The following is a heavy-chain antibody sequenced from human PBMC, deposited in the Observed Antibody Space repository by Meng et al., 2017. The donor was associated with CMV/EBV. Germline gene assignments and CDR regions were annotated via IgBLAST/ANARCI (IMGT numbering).Heavy chain of an antibody. CDR3: ARQSSGWVLYYFDY. D-gene: IGHD3-22*01. CDR2: IYYSGST. J-gene: IGHJ4*02. V-gene: IGHV4-39*01. CDR1: GGSISSSSYY. Sequence: GSLRLSCTVSGGSISSSSYYWDWIRQPPGKGLEWIGSIYYSGSTYYNPSLKSRVTISVDTSKNQFSLKLSSVTAADTAVYYCARQSSGWVLYYFDYWGQGTLVTVSS.